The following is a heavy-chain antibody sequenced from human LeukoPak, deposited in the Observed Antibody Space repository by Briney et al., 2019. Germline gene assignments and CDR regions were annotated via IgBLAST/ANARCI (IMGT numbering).Heavy chain of an antibody. Sequence: SETLSLACTVSGGSISTHYWSWIRQPAGKGLEWIGRISTTGSTNYNPSLKSRVTMSIDTSKNQFSLKLSSVTAADTAVYYCAREVEMATQFDYWGQGTLVTVSS. D-gene: IGHD5-24*01. J-gene: IGHJ4*02. V-gene: IGHV4-4*07. CDR2: ISTTGST. CDR3: AREVEMATQFDY. CDR1: GGSISTHY.